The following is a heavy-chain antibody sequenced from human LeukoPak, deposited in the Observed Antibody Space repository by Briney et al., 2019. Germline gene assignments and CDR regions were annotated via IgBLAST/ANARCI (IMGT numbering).Heavy chain of an antibody. CDR3: AXRRYGTGMDV. D-gene: IGHD3-10*01. CDR1: GFIFSNYY. J-gene: IGHJ6*02. V-gene: IGHV3-7*01. Sequence: GGSLRLSCTASGFIFSNYYMGWVRQAPGKGLEWVANIIEDGSKKYYVDSVEGRFTISRDNAKNSVYLQMNSLRAEDTGLYYXAXRRYGTGMDVWGRGTTVTVSS. CDR2: IIEDGSKK.